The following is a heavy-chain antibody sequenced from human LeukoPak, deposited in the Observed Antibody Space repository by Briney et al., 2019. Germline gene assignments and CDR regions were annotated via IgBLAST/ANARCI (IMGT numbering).Heavy chain of an antibody. Sequence: SQTLSLTCAISGDSVSSNSAAWNWIRQSPSRGLEWLGRTYYSSKWYNDYAVSVKSRITITPDTSKNQCSLQLNSVTPEDTAVYFCARDRSYDSSGYYSYFDYWGQGTLVTVSS. CDR2: TYYSSKWYN. D-gene: IGHD3-22*01. CDR1: GDSVSSNSAA. J-gene: IGHJ4*02. CDR3: ARDRSYDSSGYYSYFDY. V-gene: IGHV6-1*01.